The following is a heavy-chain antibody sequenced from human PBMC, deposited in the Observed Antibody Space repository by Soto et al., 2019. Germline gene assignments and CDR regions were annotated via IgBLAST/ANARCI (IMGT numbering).Heavy chain of an antibody. J-gene: IGHJ6*02. V-gene: IGHV3-23*01. CDR3: AKAFSYYYNYGMDV. Sequence: PGGSLRLSCAASGFTFSSYAMSWVRQAPGKGLEWVSAISGSGGSTYYADSVKGRFTISRDNSKNTLYLQMNSLRAEDTAVYYCAKAFSYYYNYGMDVWGQGTTVTVSS. CDR2: ISGSGGST. CDR1: GFTFSSYA. D-gene: IGHD3-3*01.